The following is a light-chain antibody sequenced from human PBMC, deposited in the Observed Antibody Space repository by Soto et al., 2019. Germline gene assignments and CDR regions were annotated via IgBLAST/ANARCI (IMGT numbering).Light chain of an antibody. Sequence: DIQMTQSPSTLSASVGDRVTITCRASQSIGSWLAWYQQKPGKAPKLLISKASSLESGVPSRFSGSGSGTEFTLTITSLQPDDFATYYCQQYFISSGLTFGGGTKVEIK. CDR2: KAS. CDR3: QQYFISSGLT. V-gene: IGKV1-5*03. J-gene: IGKJ4*01. CDR1: QSIGSW.